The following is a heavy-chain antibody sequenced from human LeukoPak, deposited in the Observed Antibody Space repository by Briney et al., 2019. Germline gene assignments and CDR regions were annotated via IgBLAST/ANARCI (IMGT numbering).Heavy chain of an antibody. J-gene: IGHJ4*02. Sequence: SETLSLTCAVYGGSFSGYYWSWIRQPPGKGLEWIGEINHSGSTNYNPSLKSRVTISVDTSKNQFSLKLSSVTAADTVVYYCARSSSSGWYGGGFDYWGQGTLVTVSS. CDR1: GGSFSGYY. D-gene: IGHD6-19*01. CDR3: ARSSSSGWYGGGFDY. V-gene: IGHV4-34*01. CDR2: INHSGST.